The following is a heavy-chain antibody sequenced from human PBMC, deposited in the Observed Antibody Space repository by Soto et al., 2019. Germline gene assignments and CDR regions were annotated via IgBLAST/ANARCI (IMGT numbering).Heavy chain of an antibody. D-gene: IGHD6-13*01. Sequence: GGSLKLSCTASGFTFGDYAMSWLRQAPGKGLEWVGFIRSKAYGGTTEYAASVKGRFTISRDDSKSIAYLQMNSLKTEDTAVYYCTQAAGAYYYYGMDVWGQGTTVTVSS. CDR2: IRSKAYGGTT. J-gene: IGHJ6*02. CDR3: TQAAGAYYYYGMDV. CDR1: GFTFGDYA. V-gene: IGHV3-49*03.